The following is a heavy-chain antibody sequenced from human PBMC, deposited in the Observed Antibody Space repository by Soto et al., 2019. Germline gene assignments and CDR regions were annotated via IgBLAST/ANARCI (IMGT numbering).Heavy chain of an antibody. CDR3: ARVPFGELFLDY. J-gene: IGHJ4*02. V-gene: IGHV4-59*01. CDR1: GGSISSYY. Sequence: LSLTCTVSGGSISSYYWSWIRQPPGKGLEWIGYIYYSGSTNYNPSLKSRVTISVDTSKNQFSPKLSSVTAADTAVYYCARVPFGELFLDYWGQGTLVTVSS. D-gene: IGHD3-10*01. CDR2: IYYSGST.